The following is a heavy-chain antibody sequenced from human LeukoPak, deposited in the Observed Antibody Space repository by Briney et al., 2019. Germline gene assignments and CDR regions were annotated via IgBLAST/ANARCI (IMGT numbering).Heavy chain of an antibody. Sequence: GASVKVSCKASGYTFSDYYIHWVRQAPGQGLEWMAWINPSNGDTNDAQKFQGRVTMTRDTSISTAYMELTRLISDDTAVYYCARVGSSGWYVHPTLDYWGQGTLGTVSS. CDR3: ARVGSSGWYVHPTLDY. V-gene: IGHV1-2*02. D-gene: IGHD6-19*01. CDR1: GYTFSDYY. CDR2: INPSNGDT. J-gene: IGHJ4*02.